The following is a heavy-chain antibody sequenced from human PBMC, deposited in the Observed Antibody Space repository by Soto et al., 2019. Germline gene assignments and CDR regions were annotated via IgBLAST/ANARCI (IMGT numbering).Heavy chain of an antibody. CDR3: ARWQQDDAFDI. CDR1: GYTFTSYY. V-gene: IGHV1-46*01. Sequence: GASVKVSCKASGYTFTSYYMHWVRQAPGQGLVWMGIINPSGGSTSYAQKFQGRVTMTRDTSTSTVYMGLSSLRSEDTAVYYCARWQQDDAFDIWGQGTMVTVSS. J-gene: IGHJ3*02. CDR2: INPSGGST. D-gene: IGHD6-13*01.